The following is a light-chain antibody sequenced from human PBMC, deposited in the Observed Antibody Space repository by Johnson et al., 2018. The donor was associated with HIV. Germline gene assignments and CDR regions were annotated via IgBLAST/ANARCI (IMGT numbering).Light chain of an antibody. CDR1: SSNIGNNY. CDR3: GAWDSGLTAHFV. V-gene: IGLV1-51*01. CDR2: ENK. Sequence: QAVLTQPPSVSVAPGQKVTISCSGSSSNIGNNYVSWYQQLPGTAPKLLIYENKKRPSGIADRFSASKSGTSATLDITGLQTGDEADYYCGAWDSGLTAHFVFGSGTTITVL. J-gene: IGLJ1*01.